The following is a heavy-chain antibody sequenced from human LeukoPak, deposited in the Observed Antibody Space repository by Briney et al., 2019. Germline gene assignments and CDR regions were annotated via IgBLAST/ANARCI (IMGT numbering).Heavy chain of an antibody. CDR1: GFTFSSYS. CDR3: ARSGYSGSYVDDAFDI. CDR2: ISSSSSYI. J-gene: IGHJ3*02. V-gene: IGHV3-21*01. D-gene: IGHD5-12*01. Sequence: GGSLRLSCAASGFTFSSYSMNWVRQAPGKGLEWVSSISSSSSYIYYADSVKGRFTISRDNAKNSLYLQMNSLRAEDTAVYYCARSGYSGSYVDDAFDIWGQGTMVIVSS.